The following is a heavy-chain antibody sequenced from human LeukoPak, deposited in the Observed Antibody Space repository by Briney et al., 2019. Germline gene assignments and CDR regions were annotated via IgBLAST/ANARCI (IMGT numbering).Heavy chain of an antibody. V-gene: IGHV3-7*01. CDR2: INQDESEK. J-gene: IGHJ4*02. D-gene: IGHD1-14*01. CDR3: ARDAMHTTSDS. Sequence: PGGSLRLSCAASGFTFSSYAMSWVRQAPGKGLEWVATINQDESEKDYVDSVKGRFTISRDNAKTSLYLQMNSLRVEDTALYYCARDAMHTTSDSWGQGTPVTVSS. CDR1: GFTFSSYA.